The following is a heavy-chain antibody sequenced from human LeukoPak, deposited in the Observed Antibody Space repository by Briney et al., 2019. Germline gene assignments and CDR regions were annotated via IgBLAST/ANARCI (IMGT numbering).Heavy chain of an antibody. CDR3: ARPGPDYGSGRTGWYYYYYMDV. V-gene: IGHV5-51*01. CDR1: GYSFTSYW. Sequence: GESLKISCKGSGYSFTSYWIGWVRQMPGKGLEWMGIIYPGDSDTRYSPSFQGQVTISADKSISTAYLQWSSLKASDTAMYYCARPGPDYGSGRTGWYYYYYMDVWGKGTTVTVSS. J-gene: IGHJ6*03. CDR2: IYPGDSDT. D-gene: IGHD3-10*01.